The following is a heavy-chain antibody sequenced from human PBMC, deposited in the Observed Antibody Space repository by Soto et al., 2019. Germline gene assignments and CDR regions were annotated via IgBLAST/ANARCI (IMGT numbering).Heavy chain of an antibody. CDR3: AKDFFGDYYDSSGPFDY. V-gene: IGHV3-23*01. CDR1: GFTFSSYA. CDR2: ISGSGGST. D-gene: IGHD3-22*01. J-gene: IGHJ4*02. Sequence: VGSLRLSCAASGFTFSSYAMSWVRQAPGKGLEWVSAISGSGGSTYYADSVKGRFTISRDNSKNTLYLQMNSLRAEDTAVYYCAKDFFGDYYDSSGPFDYWGQGTLVTVSS.